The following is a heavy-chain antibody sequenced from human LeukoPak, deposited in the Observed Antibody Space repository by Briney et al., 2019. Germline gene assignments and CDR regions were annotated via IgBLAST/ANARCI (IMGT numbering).Heavy chain of an antibody. V-gene: IGHV3-23*01. CDR2: ISGSGGST. Sequence: GGSLRLSCAASGFTFSSYAMSWVRQAPGKGLEWVSAISGSGGSTYYADSVKGRFTISRDNSKNTLYLQMNSLRAEDTAVYYCAKDWSPTRSSWLDYWGRGTLVTVSS. CDR1: GFTFSSYA. CDR3: AKDWSPTRSSWLDY. J-gene: IGHJ4*02. D-gene: IGHD1-1*01.